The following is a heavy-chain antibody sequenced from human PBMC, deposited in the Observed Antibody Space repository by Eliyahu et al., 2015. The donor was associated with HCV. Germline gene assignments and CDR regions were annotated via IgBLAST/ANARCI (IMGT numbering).Heavy chain of an antibody. Sequence: EVQLLESGGGLVQPGGSLXXSCXAXGXXFSSFAMGWVRQAPGXGLEWVSAITDSGGSTSYADSVDGRFTISRDNFRNTLFLQMNSLRAEDTAVYYCAKARYSRERYYFDYWGQGTLVTVSP. J-gene: IGHJ4*02. CDR2: ITDSGGST. CDR3: AKARYSRERYYFDY. V-gene: IGHV3-23*01. CDR1: GXXFSSFA. D-gene: IGHD6-13*01.